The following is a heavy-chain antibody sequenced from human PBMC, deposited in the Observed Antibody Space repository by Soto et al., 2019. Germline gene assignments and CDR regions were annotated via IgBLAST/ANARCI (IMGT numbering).Heavy chain of an antibody. D-gene: IGHD5-12*01. Sequence: QLVESGGGLFQAGGSTRLSCLVSGFTVGNFDMAWVRQAPGKGLEWASIIQTGGATYYSDSAQGRFTISRDNSKNTVYLQMNSLRVEDTGVYSCVRVLYDSGVVDFWGQESLITVS. CDR1: GFTVGNFD. V-gene: IGHV3-53*01. J-gene: IGHJ4*02. CDR2: IQTGGAT. CDR3: VRVLYDSGVVDF.